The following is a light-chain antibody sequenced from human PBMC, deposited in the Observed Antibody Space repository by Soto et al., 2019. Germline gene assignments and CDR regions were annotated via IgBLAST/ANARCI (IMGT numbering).Light chain of an antibody. V-gene: IGKV3-15*01. CDR1: QSVSSN. CDR2: GAS. CDR3: QQDNNWPPLP. Sequence: EIVMTQSPATLSVSPGERATLSCRASQSVSSNLAWYQQKPGQAPRLLIYGASTRATGIPARFSGSGSGTEFTLTISSLQSEDFAVYYCQQDNNWPPLPFGGGTKVDIK. J-gene: IGKJ4*01.